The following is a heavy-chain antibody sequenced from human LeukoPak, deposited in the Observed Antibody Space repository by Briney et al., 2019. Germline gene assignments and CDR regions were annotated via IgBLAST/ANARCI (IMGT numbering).Heavy chain of an antibody. D-gene: IGHD6-13*01. CDR1: GFTFSSYS. CDR3: ALGRSSSWYADH. CDR2: ISSSGSYI. Sequence: GGSLRLSCAASGFTFSSYSMNWVRQAPGKGLEWVSCISSSGSYIYYADSLKGRFTISRDNAKNSLYLQMNSLRAEDTAVYYCALGRSSSWYADHWGQGTLVTVSS. J-gene: IGHJ4*02. V-gene: IGHV3-21*01.